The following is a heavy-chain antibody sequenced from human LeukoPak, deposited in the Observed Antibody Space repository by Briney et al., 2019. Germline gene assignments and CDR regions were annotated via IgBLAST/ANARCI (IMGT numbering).Heavy chain of an antibody. Sequence: SETLSLTCTVSGGSISTYYWYWIRQPPGKGLEWIGYIYYSGRTNYTPSLKSRVTMSVDTSKNQFSLKLSSVTAADTAVYYCATQIAARAGGYYYYYMDVWGKGTTVTVSS. CDR1: GGSISTYY. CDR3: ATQIAARAGGYYYYYMDV. V-gene: IGHV4-59*08. CDR2: IYYSGRT. J-gene: IGHJ6*03. D-gene: IGHD6-6*01.